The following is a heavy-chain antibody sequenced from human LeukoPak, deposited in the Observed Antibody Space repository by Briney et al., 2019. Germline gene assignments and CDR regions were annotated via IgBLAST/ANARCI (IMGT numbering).Heavy chain of an antibody. CDR3: ARVESDGSGDYFDY. D-gene: IGHD3-10*01. J-gene: IGHJ4*02. V-gene: IGHV3-30*03. CDR2: ISYDGSNK. Sequence: GGSLRLSCAASGFTFSRYWMTWVRQAPGKGLEWVAVISYDGSNKYYADSVKGRFTISRDNSKNTLYLQMNSLRAEDTAVYYCARVESDGSGDYFDYWGQGTLVTVSS. CDR1: GFTFSRYW.